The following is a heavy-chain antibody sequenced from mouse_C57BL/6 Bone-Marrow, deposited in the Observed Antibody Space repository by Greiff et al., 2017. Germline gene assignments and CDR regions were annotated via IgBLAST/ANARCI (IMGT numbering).Heavy chain of an antibody. CDR3: ARIASRWLLREGWYFDV. J-gene: IGHJ1*03. CDR2: IWWDDDK. CDR1: GFSLSTFGMG. Sequence: QVTLNESGPGILQPSQTLSLTCSFSGFSLSTFGMGVGWIRQPSGKGLEWLAHIWWDDDKYYNPALKSRLTISKDTSKNQVFLKIANVDTADTATYYCARIASRWLLREGWYFDVWGTGTTVTVSS. V-gene: IGHV8-8*01. D-gene: IGHD2-3*01.